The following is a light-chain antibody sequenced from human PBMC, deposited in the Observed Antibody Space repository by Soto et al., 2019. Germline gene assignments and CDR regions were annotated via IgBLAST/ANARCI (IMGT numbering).Light chain of an antibody. V-gene: IGKV3-11*01. CDR3: QQRVNWPLT. CDR2: DTS. Sequence: ELVLTQSPATLSLSPGDRATLSCRASQSVSSYLAWYQQKPGQAPRLLIYDTSNRATGIPARFSGSGSGTDLTLTVSSLEPEDGEVYDCQQRVNWPLTFGGGTKVDIK. CDR1: QSVSSY. J-gene: IGKJ4*01.